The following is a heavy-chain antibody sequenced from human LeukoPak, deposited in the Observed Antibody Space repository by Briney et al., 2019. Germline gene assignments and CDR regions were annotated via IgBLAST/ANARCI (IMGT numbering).Heavy chain of an antibody. CDR2: ISITEGT. D-gene: IGHD6-19*01. CDR3: ARLRRDINDWYADDC. V-gene: IGHV4-4*07. J-gene: IGHJ4*02. CDR1: GGSVNTYY. Sequence: SETLSLTCSVSGGSVNTYYWGWIRQSAGKGLEWIGRISITEGTNYNPSLKSRVSISVDASKNQVSLKLGSVTAADTAVYYCARLRRDINDWYADDCWGQGTLVTVSS.